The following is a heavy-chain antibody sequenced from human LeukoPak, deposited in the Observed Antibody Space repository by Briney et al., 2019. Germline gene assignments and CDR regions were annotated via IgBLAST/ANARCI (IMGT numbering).Heavy chain of an antibody. CDR1: GLTLSNVW. D-gene: IGHD3-22*01. CDR2: IKSKTAGGTT. CDR3: AQGSGQYYEY. V-gene: IGHV3-15*07. Sequence: GGSLRLSCAVSGLTLSNVWMNWVRQAPGKGLEWVGRIKSKTAGGTTDFAAPVKGRFSISRDDSQNMLYLQMNSLTSEDSAVYYCAQGSGQYYEYWGQGTMVTVSS. J-gene: IGHJ4*02.